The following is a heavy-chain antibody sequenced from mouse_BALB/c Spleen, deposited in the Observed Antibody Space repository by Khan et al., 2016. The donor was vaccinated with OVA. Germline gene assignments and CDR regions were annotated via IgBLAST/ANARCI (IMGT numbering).Heavy chain of an antibody. CDR3: ARAYYRYDGYYAMDY. CDR2: IWGGGGT. V-gene: IGHV2-6-4*01. J-gene: IGHJ4*01. Sequence: VQLVESGPGPVAPSQSLSITCTVSGFSLSRYNIHWIRQPPGKGLEWLGMIWGGGGTDYNSTLKSRLSISKDKSKSQVFLKMNSLQNDDTARYYCARAYYRYDGYYAMDYWGQGTSVTVSS. D-gene: IGHD2-14*01. CDR1: GFSLSRYN.